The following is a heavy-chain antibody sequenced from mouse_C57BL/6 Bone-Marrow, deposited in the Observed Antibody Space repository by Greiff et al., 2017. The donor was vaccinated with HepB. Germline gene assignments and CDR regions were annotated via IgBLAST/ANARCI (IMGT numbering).Heavy chain of an antibody. D-gene: IGHD2-2*01. J-gene: IGHJ4*01. V-gene: IGHV1-39*01. CDR1: GYSFTDYN. CDR3: ARRRGYDGYYYAMDY. Sequence: EVKLVESGPELVKPGASVKISCKASGYSFTDYNMNWVKQSNGKSLEWIGVINPNYGTTSYNQKFKGKATLTVDQSSSTAYMQLNSLTSEDSAVYYCARRRGYDGYYYAMDYWGQGTSVTVSS. CDR2: INPNYGTT.